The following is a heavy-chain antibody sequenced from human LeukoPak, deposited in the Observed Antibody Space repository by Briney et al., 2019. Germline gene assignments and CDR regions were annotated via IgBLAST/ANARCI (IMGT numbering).Heavy chain of an antibody. D-gene: IGHD5-12*01. CDR1: GFIFSSYN. V-gene: IGHV3-21*01. CDR2: ISSSSTYI. CDR3: AREGYSAYGLDY. Sequence: GGSLRLSCVASGFIFSSYNINWVRQAPGKGLEWASSISSSSTYISYADSVKGRFTISRDNAKNSLDLQMDSLRVEDTALYYCAREGYSAYGLDYWGQGTLVTVSS. J-gene: IGHJ4*02.